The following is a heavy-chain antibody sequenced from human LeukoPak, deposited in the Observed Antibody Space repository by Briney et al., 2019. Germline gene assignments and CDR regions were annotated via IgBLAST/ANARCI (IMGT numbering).Heavy chain of an antibody. CDR3: ARDPREKKYYYDSSGLGSGVFDP. CDR1: GGSINTGDYY. D-gene: IGHD3-22*01. CDR2: ICYSGTT. V-gene: IGHV4-30-4*08. Sequence: PSQTLSLTCTVSGGSINTGDYYWSWIRQHPGKGLEWIGYICYSGTTYYNPSLKSRVTISVDTSKNQFSLKLSSVTAADTAVYYCARDPREKKYYYDSSGLGSGVFDPWGQGTLVTVSS. J-gene: IGHJ5*02.